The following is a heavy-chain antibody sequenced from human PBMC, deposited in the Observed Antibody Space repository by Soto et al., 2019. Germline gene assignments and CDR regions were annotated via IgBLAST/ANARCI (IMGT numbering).Heavy chain of an antibody. CDR1: GGSISSYY. CDR2: IYTSGST. J-gene: IGHJ6*02. CDR3: ARHQGYCSSTSCRYYYYGMDV. D-gene: IGHD2-2*01. Sequence: TLSLTCTVSGGSISSYYWSWIRQPAGKGLEWIGRIYTSGSTNYNPSLKSRVTMSVDTSKNQFSLKLSSVTAADTAVYYCARHQGYCSSTSCRYYYYGMDVWGQGTTVTVSS. V-gene: IGHV4-4*07.